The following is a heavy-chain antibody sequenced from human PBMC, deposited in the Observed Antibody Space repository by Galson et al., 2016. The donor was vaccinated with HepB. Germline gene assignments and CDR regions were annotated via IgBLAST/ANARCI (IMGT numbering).Heavy chain of an antibody. Sequence: SETLSLTCAVSGGSISNNPWWTWVRQPPGKGLEWIGEIHHSGSTNYNPSLKSRVTMSVDKSKNQFSLELTSVTAADTAVYYCARAGWADSATYYGYHFDYWGQGTLVTVSS. CDR1: GGSISNNPW. V-gene: IGHV4-4*02. CDR2: IHHSGST. J-gene: IGHJ4*02. D-gene: IGHD2/OR15-2a*01. CDR3: ARAGWADSATYYGYHFDY.